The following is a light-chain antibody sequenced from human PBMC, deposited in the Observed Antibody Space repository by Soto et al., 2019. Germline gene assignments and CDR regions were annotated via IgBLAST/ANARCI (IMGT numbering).Light chain of an antibody. Sequence: QSALTQPASVSGSPGQSITISCTGTSSDVGGYNYISWYQQHPGKAPKLMIYEVSNRPSGVSNRFSGSKSGNTASLTISGLQAEDEADYFCSSYGSTSTRYVFGTGTKVTVL. CDR1: SSDVGGYNY. CDR2: EVS. J-gene: IGLJ1*01. CDR3: SSYGSTSTRYV. V-gene: IGLV2-14*01.